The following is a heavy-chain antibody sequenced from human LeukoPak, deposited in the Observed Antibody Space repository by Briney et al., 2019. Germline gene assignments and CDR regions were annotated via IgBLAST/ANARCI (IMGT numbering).Heavy chain of an antibody. Sequence: QPSETLSLTCALYGGSFSGYYWSWIRQPPGKRLEWIGENNHSGSTNYNPSLKSRVTISIDTSKNQFSLKLTSVTAADTAVYYCAGGLPDYHYYYYYMDVWGKGTTVTVSS. CDR3: AGGLPDYHYYYYYMDV. D-gene: IGHD5-12*01. J-gene: IGHJ6*03. CDR2: NNHSGST. CDR1: GGSFSGYY. V-gene: IGHV4-34*01.